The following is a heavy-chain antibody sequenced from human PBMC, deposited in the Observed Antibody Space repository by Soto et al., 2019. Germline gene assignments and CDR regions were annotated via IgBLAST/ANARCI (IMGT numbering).Heavy chain of an antibody. CDR1: GGSFSGYY. CDR3: ARLRPSLHCSSTSCYSGSYYYMDV. V-gene: IGHV4-34*01. Sequence: SETLSLTCAVYGGSFSGYYWSWIRQPPGKGLEWIGEINHSGSTNYNPSLKSRVTISVDTSKNQFSLKLSSVTAADTAVYYCARLRPSLHCSSTSCYSGSYYYMDVWGKGTTVTVSS. J-gene: IGHJ6*03. CDR2: INHSGST. D-gene: IGHD2-2*01.